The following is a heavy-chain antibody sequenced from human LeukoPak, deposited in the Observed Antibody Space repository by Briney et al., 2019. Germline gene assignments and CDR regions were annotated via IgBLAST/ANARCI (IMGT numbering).Heavy chain of an antibody. J-gene: IGHJ4*02. CDR2: ISRSGSTK. CDR3: ARDRKFAGIRFDY. V-gene: IGHV3-11*04. Sequence: GGSLRLSCAASGFTFSDYNMRWIRQAPGKGLEWVSSISRSGSTKYYADSVKGRFTISRDNAKNSLFLQMNSLRAEDTAVYYCARDRKFAGIRFDYWGQGTLVTVSS. D-gene: IGHD3-16*01. CDR1: GFTFSDYN.